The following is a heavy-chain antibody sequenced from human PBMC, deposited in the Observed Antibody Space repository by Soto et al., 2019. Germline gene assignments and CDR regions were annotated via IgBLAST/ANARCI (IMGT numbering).Heavy chain of an antibody. CDR2: ISYDGSNK. CDR3: ARGRWRYYYDSSGYY. V-gene: IGHV3-30-3*01. J-gene: IGHJ4*02. Sequence: PGGSLRLSCAASGFTFSSHAMHWVRQAPGKGLEWVAVISYDGSNKYYADSVKGRFTISRDNSKNTLYLQMNSLRAEDTAVYYCARGRWRYYYDSSGYYWGQGTLVTVSS. CDR1: GFTFSSHA. D-gene: IGHD3-22*01.